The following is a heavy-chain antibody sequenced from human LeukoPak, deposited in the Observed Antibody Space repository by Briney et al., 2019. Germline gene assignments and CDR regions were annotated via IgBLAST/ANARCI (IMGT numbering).Heavy chain of an antibody. CDR1: GGSISSYY. CDR3: ARGGRDTYYYDSSGYYYFDY. Sequence: SETLSLTCTVSGGSISSYYWSWIRQPPGEGLEWIGYIYYSGSTNYNPSLESRVTISVDTSKNQFSLKLSSVTAADTAVYYCARGGRDTYYYDSSGYYYFDYWGQGTLVTVST. V-gene: IGHV4-59*08. CDR2: IYYSGST. J-gene: IGHJ4*02. D-gene: IGHD3-22*01.